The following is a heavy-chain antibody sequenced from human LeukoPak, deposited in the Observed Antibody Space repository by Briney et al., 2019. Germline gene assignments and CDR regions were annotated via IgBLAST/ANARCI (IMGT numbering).Heavy chain of an antibody. CDR3: VRHAGGIAAAGTRPFDY. CDR1: GASFSSSTYY. J-gene: IGHJ4*02. V-gene: IGHV4-39*01. D-gene: IGHD6-13*01. CDR2: IYYGGGT. Sequence: PSETLSLTCTVSGASFSSSTYYWGWIRQPPGKGLEWIGSIYYGGGTYYNPSLKSRVTMSVDTSKKQFSLKLSSVTAADTAVYYCVRHAGGIAAAGTRPFDYWGQGTLVTVSS.